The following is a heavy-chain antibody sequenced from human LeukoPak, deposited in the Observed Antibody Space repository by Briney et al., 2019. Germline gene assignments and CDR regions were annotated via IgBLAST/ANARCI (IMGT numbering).Heavy chain of an antibody. CDR3: ARELGWNYGDY. CDR2: IKKDGSEK. Sequence: GGSLRLSCAASGFTVISYYMTWGRQAPGKGLEWVANIKKDGSEKYYVDSVRGRFTTSRDNAKNSLYLQMNSLRAEDTAMYYCARELGWNYGDYWGQGTLVTVSS. CDR1: GFTVISYY. J-gene: IGHJ4*02. V-gene: IGHV3-7*05. D-gene: IGHD1-7*01.